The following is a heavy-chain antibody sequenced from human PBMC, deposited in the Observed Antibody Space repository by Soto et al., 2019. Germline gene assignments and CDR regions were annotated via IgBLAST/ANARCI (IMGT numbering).Heavy chain of an antibody. V-gene: IGHV3-74*01. Sequence: EVQLVESGGGLVQPGGSLRLSCAASGFTFSSYWMHWVRQAPGKGLVWVSRINSDGSSTSYADSVKGRFIISRDNAKNTLYLQMNSLRAEDTAVYYCARDYGDYVAFDIWGQGTMVTVSS. CDR3: ARDYGDYVAFDI. J-gene: IGHJ3*02. CDR1: GFTFSSYW. CDR2: INSDGSST. D-gene: IGHD4-17*01.